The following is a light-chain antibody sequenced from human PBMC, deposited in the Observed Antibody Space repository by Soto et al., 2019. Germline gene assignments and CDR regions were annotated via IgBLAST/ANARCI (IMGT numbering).Light chain of an antibody. J-gene: IGLJ1*01. CDR2: EVT. CDR3: SSYTSSSTPYV. V-gene: IGLV2-14*03. Sequence: QYVLAQPASVTGSPGQSITISCTGTSSDVGGYNYVSWYQQHPGKAPKVMIYEVTNRPSGVPNRFSGSKSGNTASLPISGLQAEDEADYYCSSYTSSSTPYVFGTGTKATVL. CDR1: SSDVGGYNY.